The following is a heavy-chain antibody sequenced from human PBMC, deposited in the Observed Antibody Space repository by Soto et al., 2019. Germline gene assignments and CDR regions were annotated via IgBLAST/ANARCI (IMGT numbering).Heavy chain of an antibody. V-gene: IGHV4-59*01. Sequence: SETLSLTCSVSGGSISSYYLTWIRQPPGTGLEWIGYIYYSGSTNYNPSLKSRVTISVDTSKNQFSLKLSSVTAADTAVYYCARIITMVRGGNWFDPWGQGTLVTVSS. CDR2: IYYSGST. J-gene: IGHJ5*02. CDR3: ARIITMVRGGNWFDP. D-gene: IGHD3-10*01. CDR1: GGSISSYY.